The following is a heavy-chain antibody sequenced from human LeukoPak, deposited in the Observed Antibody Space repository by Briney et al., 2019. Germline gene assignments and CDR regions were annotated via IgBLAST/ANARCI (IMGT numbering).Heavy chain of an antibody. J-gene: IGHJ3*02. D-gene: IGHD2/OR15-2a*01. CDR2: ISGSGQSI. CDR3: AKDAGSYFATDPFDI. Sequence: GGSLRLSCAASGFTFSSYSMNWVRQAPGKGLEWVSVISGSGQSIHYADSVKGRFTASRDNSKNTVYLQMNSLRAEDTALYYCAKDAGSYFATDPFDIWGPGTLVTVSS. V-gene: IGHV3-23*01. CDR1: GFTFSSYS.